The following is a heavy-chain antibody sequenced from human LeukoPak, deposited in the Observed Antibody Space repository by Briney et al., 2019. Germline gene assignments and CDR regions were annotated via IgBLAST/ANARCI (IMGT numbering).Heavy chain of an antibody. J-gene: IGHJ6*02. CDR1: GFTFSSYA. V-gene: IGHV3-23*01. CDR2: ISGSGGNT. Sequence: GGSLRLSCAASGFTFSSYAMSWVRQAPGQGLEWVSAISGSGGNTYDADSVKGRFTISRDNSENMLYLQMNSLRAEDTAVYYCARAQYYGSGSYYYSGVDLWGQGTTVTVSS. D-gene: IGHD3-10*01. CDR3: ARAQYYGSGSYYYSGVDL.